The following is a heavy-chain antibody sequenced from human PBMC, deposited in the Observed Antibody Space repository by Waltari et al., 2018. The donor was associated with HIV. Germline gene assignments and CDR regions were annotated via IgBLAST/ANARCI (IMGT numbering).Heavy chain of an antibody. D-gene: IGHD3-22*01. Sequence: VRLVESGGGLVRPGGALRLSCTVSGFTVGNSSMPWVRHASVKGLEWVSTVYSDGTTVYADSVKGRFSTSRDTSKNILHLLMDSLRVDDTAVYYCAREVFYYDNSGHPGWFDPWGQGTLVAVSS. CDR1: GFTVGNSS. CDR2: VYSDGTT. V-gene: IGHV3-66*01. J-gene: IGHJ5*02. CDR3: AREVFYYDNSGHPGWFDP.